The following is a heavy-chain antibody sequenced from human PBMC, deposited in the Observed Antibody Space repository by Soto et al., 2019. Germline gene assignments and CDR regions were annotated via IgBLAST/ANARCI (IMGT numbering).Heavy chain of an antibody. CDR3: ARGKTMVRGVTAYYYYYYMDV. CDR2: INHSGST. CDR1: GGSFSGYY. V-gene: IGHV4-34*01. D-gene: IGHD3-10*01. Sequence: SETLSLTCAVYGGSFSGYYWSWIRQPPGKGLEWIGEINHSGSTNYNPSLKSRVTISVDTSKNQFSLKLSSVTAADTAVYYCARGKTMVRGVTAYYYYYYMDVWGKGTTVTVSS. J-gene: IGHJ6*03.